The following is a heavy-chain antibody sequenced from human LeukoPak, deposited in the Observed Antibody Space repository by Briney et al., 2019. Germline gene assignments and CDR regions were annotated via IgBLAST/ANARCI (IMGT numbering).Heavy chain of an antibody. D-gene: IGHD2-15*01. CDR3: ARHRQYCSGGSCYRPHFGY. CDR1: GGSISSYY. J-gene: IGHJ4*02. V-gene: IGHV4-59*08. CDR2: IYYSGST. Sequence: PSETLSLTCTVSGGSISSYYWSWIRQPPGKGLEWIGYIYYSGSTNYNPSLKSRVTISVDTSKNQFSLKLSSVTAADTAVYYCARHRQYCSGGSCYRPHFGYWGQGTLVTVSS.